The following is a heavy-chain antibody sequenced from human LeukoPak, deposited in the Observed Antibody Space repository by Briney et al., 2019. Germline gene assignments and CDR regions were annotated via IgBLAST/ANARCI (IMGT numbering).Heavy chain of an antibody. CDR2: IYSGGST. Sequence: GGSLRLSCAASGFIVSSNYMSWVRQAPGKGLEWVSVIYSGGSTYYADSVKGRFTISRDNSKNTLYLQMNSLRAEDTAVYYCATFYYSRGYGAFDLWGQGTMVTVSS. V-gene: IGHV3-53*01. CDR1: GFIVSSNY. D-gene: IGHD3-22*01. J-gene: IGHJ3*01. CDR3: ATFYYSRGYGAFDL.